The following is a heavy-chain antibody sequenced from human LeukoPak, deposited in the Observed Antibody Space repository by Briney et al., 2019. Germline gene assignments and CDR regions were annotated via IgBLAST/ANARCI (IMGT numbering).Heavy chain of an antibody. D-gene: IGHD6-13*01. CDR1: GYTLTELS. J-gene: IGHJ4*02. V-gene: IGHV1-24*01. CDR3: ATSFRAQQLVRY. Sequence: DSVKVSCKVSGYTLTELSMHWVRQTPGKGLEWMGGFDPEDGETIYAQKFQGRVTMTEDTSTDTAYMELSSLRSEDTAVYYCATSFRAQQLVRYWGQGTLVTVSS. CDR2: FDPEDGET.